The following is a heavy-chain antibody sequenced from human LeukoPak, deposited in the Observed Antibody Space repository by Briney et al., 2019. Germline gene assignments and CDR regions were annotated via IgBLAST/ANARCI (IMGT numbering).Heavy chain of an antibody. CDR3: AKVFFYGDYEGGY. Sequence: PGGSLRLSCAASGFTFSSYGMHWVRQAPGKGLEWVAVISYDGSNKYYADSVKGRFTISRDNSKNTLYLQMNSLRAEDTAVYYCAKVFFYGDYEGGYWGQGTLVTVSS. J-gene: IGHJ4*02. CDR1: GFTFSSYG. V-gene: IGHV3-30*18. D-gene: IGHD4-17*01. CDR2: ISYDGSNK.